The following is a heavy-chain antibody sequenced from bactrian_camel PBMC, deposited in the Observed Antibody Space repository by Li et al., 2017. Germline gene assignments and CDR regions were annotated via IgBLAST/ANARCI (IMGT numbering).Heavy chain of an antibody. Sequence: DVQLVESGGGSVQAGGSLTLSCAASGYTYSSYCMGWFRQFPGKEREGVAAIDSVGRTRYPDSVKGRFTISEDDATKTLYLEMNSLKVEDSGMYYCAATRFRCVTPRILKTMKSWGQGTQVTVS. CDR2: IDSVGRT. CDR1: GYTYSSYC. D-gene: IGHD4*01. J-gene: IGHJ4*01. V-gene: IGHV3S23*01. CDR3: AATRFRCVTPRILKTMKS.